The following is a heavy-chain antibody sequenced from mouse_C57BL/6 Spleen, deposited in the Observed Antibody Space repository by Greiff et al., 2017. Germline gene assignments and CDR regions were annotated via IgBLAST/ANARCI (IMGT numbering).Heavy chain of an antibody. CDR2: IDPSDSYT. CDR3: ARYYDYSFDY. V-gene: IGHV1-69*01. Sequence: VQLQQPGAELVMPGASVKLSCKASGYTFTSYWMHWVKQRPGQGLEWIGEIDPSDSYTNYNQKFKGKSTLTVDKSSSTAYMQLSSLTSEDSAVYYCARYYDYSFDYWGQGTTLTVSS. D-gene: IGHD2-4*01. J-gene: IGHJ2*01. CDR1: GYTFTSYW.